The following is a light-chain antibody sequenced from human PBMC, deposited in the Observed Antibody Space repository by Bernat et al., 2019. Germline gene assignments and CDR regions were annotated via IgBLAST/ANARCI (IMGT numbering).Light chain of an antibody. CDR2: AAS. V-gene: IGKV1-39*01. CDR1: QRINNY. CDR3: QQSYSTPS. Sequence: DIQLTQSPSSLSASVGDRVTITCRASQRINNYLNWYQQKPGKAPKLLIYAASSLQGGVPSRFSGSGSGTDFTLTISSLQPEDFAAYYCQQSYSTPSFDQGTKLEIK. J-gene: IGKJ2*01.